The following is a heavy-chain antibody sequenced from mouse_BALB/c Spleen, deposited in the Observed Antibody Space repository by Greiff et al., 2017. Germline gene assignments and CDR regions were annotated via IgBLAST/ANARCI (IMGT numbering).Heavy chain of an antibody. Sequence: QVQLQQSGPQLVRPGASVKISCKASGYSFTSYWMHWVKQRPGQGLEWIGMIDPSDSETRLNQKFKDKATLTVDKSSSTAYMQLSSPTSEDSAVYDCASSYLPGFDVWGAGTTVTVSS. CDR3: ASSYLPGFDV. D-gene: IGHD1-1*01. J-gene: IGHJ1*01. CDR2: IDPSDSET. CDR1: GYSFTSYW. V-gene: IGHV1S126*01.